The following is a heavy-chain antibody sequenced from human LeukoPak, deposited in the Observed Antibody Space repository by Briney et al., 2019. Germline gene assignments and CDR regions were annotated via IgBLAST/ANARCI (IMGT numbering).Heavy chain of an antibody. V-gene: IGHV4-4*07. CDR1: GGSISSYY. Sequence: SETLSLTCTVSGGSISSYYWSWIRQPAGKGLEWIGRIYTSGSTNYNPSLKSRVTISVDTSKNQLSLKLTSVTAADTAVYYCARVAAGIGFFQHWGQGTLVTVSS. CDR2: IYTSGST. J-gene: IGHJ1*01. CDR3: ARVAAGIGFFQH. D-gene: IGHD6-13*01.